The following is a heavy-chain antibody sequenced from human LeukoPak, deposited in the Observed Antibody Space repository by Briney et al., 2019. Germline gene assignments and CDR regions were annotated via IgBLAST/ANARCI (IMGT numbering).Heavy chain of an antibody. Sequence: GGSLRLSCAASGFTLSSYAMSWVRQAPGKGLEWVSAISGSGGSTYYADSVKGRFTISRDNSKNTLYLQMNSLRAEDTAVYYCAKAFDYGARGGYFDYWGQGTLVTVSS. CDR2: ISGSGGST. CDR3: AKAFDYGARGGYFDY. J-gene: IGHJ4*02. V-gene: IGHV3-23*01. D-gene: IGHD4-17*01. CDR1: GFTLSSYA.